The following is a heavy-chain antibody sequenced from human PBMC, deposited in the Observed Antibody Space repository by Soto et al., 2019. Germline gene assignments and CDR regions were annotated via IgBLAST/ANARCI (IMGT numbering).Heavy chain of an antibody. D-gene: IGHD6-19*01. J-gene: IGHJ4*02. CDR1: GFTFSSYA. V-gene: IGHV3-30-3*01. Sequence: GGSLRLSCAASGFTFSSYAMHWVRQAPGKGLEWVAVISYDGSNKYYADSVKGRFTISGDNSKNTLYLQMNSLRAEDTAVYSCARESSSGWPLDSWGQGTMVTVSS. CDR2: ISYDGSNK. CDR3: ARESSSGWPLDS.